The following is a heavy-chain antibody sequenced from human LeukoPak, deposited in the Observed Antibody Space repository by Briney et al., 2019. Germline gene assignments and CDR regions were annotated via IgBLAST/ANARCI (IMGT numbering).Heavy chain of an antibody. CDR3: ARGGSGLDY. CDR2: IKEDGSEK. J-gene: IGHJ4*02. V-gene: IGHV3-7*03. Sequence: GGSLRLSCAASGFTFSTYWMNWVRQAPGKGLEWVAKIKEDGSEKFYVDSVRGRFTISRDNAKNSLYLQMNTLRAEDTAVYYCARGGSGLDYWGQGTLVTVSS. CDR1: GFTFSTYW. D-gene: IGHD2-15*01.